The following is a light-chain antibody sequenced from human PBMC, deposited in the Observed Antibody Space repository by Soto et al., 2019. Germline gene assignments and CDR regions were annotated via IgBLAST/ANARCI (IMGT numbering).Light chain of an antibody. J-gene: IGKJ1*01. Sequence: DIQMTQSPSSLSASVGDRVTITCRASQSISSYLNWYQQKPGKAPKLLIYAASSLQSGVPSRFSGRGSGTDFTLNSSSLQPEDFATYYCQHRYSTLWTFGQGTKVEVK. V-gene: IGKV1-39*01. CDR1: QSISSY. CDR2: AAS. CDR3: QHRYSTLWT.